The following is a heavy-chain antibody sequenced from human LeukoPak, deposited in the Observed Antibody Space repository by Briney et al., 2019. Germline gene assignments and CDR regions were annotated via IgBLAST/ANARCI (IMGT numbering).Heavy chain of an antibody. Sequence: GGSLRLSCAASGFTFSTYNMNWVRQAPGKGLEWVSYISSGGSTVHYADSVKGRFTISRDNAKNSLFLQMNSLTAEDTAVYYCARVIIVGATGIWGQGTMVTVSS. D-gene: IGHD1-26*01. CDR2: ISSGGSTV. J-gene: IGHJ3*02. V-gene: IGHV3-48*03. CDR1: GFTFSTYN. CDR3: ARVIIVGATGI.